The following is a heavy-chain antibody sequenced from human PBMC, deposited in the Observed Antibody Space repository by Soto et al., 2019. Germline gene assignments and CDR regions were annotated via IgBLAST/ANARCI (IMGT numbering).Heavy chain of an antibody. Sequence: EVQLLESGGGLVQPGGSLRLSCAASGFTFSSYAMSWVRQAPGKGLEWVSALSGSGGSTYYADSVKGRFTISRDNSKKTLYLQMNGLRAEETAVYYCAKELGFGGWYREGGYWGQGTLVTGSS. D-gene: IGHD6-19*01. CDR3: AKELGFGGWYREGGY. J-gene: IGHJ4*02. CDR1: GFTFSSYA. CDR2: LSGSGGST. V-gene: IGHV3-23*01.